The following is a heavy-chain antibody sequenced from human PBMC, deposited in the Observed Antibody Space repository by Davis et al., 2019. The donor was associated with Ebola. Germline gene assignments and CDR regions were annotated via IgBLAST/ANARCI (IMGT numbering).Heavy chain of an antibody. J-gene: IGHJ4*02. Sequence: GESLKISCAASGFTSGSYAMSWVRQAPGKGLEWVAAITDTGGRTHYADSVKGRFTISRDNSNNMLYLQMNSLRAEDTAVYYCAKEVWPAAKFDYWGQGTLVSVSS. CDR3: AKEVWPAAKFDY. D-gene: IGHD2-2*01. V-gene: IGHV3-23*01. CDR1: GFTSGSYA. CDR2: ITDTGGRT.